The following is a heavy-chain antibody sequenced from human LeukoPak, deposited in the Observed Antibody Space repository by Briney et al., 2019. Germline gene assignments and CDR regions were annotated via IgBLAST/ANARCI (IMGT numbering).Heavy chain of an antibody. CDR1: GFTFRSYW. Sequence: PGGSLRLSCVASGFTFRSYWMRWVRQAPGKGLEWVANIKQDGSEKNYVDSVKGRFTISRDNAKNSLYLQMNSLRAEDTAVYYCASGLELDYWGQGTLVTVSS. J-gene: IGHJ4*02. V-gene: IGHV3-7*03. CDR3: ASGLELDY. CDR2: IKQDGSEK.